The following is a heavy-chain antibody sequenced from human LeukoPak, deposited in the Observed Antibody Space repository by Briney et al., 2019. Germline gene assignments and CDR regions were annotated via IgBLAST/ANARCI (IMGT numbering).Heavy chain of an antibody. J-gene: IGHJ6*03. CDR3: ASHPGQLWSRWYMDV. CDR2: INPNSGGT. Sequence: GASVKVSCKASGYTFTGYYMHWVRQAPGQGLEWMGWINPNSGGTNYAQKFQGRVTMTRDTSISTAYMELSRLRSDDTAVYYCASHPGQLWSRWYMDVWGKGTTVTVSS. D-gene: IGHD5-18*01. V-gene: IGHV1-2*02. CDR1: GYTFTGYY.